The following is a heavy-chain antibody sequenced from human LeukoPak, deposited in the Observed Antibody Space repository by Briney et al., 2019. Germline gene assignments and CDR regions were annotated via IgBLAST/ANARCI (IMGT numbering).Heavy chain of an antibody. CDR2: IYTSGST. D-gene: IGHD2-21*02. J-gene: IGHJ3*02. V-gene: IGHV4-4*07. Sequence: SETLSLTCTVSGGSISSYYWSWIRQPAGKGLAWIGRIYTSGSTNYNPSLKSRVTMSVDTSKNQFSLKLSSVTAADTAVYYCARSYCGGDCYSVFAFNIWGQGTMVTVSS. CDR1: GGSISSYY. CDR3: ARSYCGGDCYSVFAFNI.